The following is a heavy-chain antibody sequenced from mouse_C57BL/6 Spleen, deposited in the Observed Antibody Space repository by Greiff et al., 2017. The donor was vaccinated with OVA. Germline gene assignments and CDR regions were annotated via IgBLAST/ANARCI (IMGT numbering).Heavy chain of an antibody. CDR3: SREVTTVGETTGYFDD. CDR1: GYTFTSYW. CDR2: IYPGSGST. J-gene: IGHJ2*01. Sequence: QVQLQQPGAELVKPGASVKMSCKASGYTFTSYWITWVKQRPGQGLEWIGDIYPGSGSTNYNEKFKSKATLTVDTSSSTAYMQLSSLTSEDSAVYYGSREVTTVGETTGYFDDWGKGTTLTVSS. D-gene: IGHD1-1*01. V-gene: IGHV1-55*01.